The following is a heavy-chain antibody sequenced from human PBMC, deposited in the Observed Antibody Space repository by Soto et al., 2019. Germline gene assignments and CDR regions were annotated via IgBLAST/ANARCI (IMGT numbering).Heavy chain of an antibody. J-gene: IGHJ5*02. Sequence: PGESLKISCKGSGYIFTSYWIGWVRQMPGKGLEWMGIIYPGDSDTRYSPSFQGQVTISADKSISTAYLQWSSLKASDTAMYYCARQWTLGYCSGGCGYYPSWFATWGRGTLVTVSS. CDR3: ARQWTLGYCSGGCGYYPSWFAT. CDR2: IYPGDSDT. V-gene: IGHV5-51*01. CDR1: GYIFTSYW. D-gene: IGHD2-15*01.